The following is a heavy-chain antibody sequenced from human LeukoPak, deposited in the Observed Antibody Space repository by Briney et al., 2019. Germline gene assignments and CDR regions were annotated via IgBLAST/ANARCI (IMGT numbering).Heavy chain of an antibody. V-gene: IGHV4-59*12. Sequence: TTSETLSLTCSVSSGSISTYFWSWIRQPPGKGLEWIGYIHYTGSTNYNPSLKSRVTISLDTSRNQFSLKLNSVTAADTAVYYCAKSNGYGLVDIWGQGTMVTVSS. J-gene: IGHJ3*02. CDR1: SGSISTYF. CDR3: AKSNGYGLVDI. D-gene: IGHD3-10*01. CDR2: IHYTGST.